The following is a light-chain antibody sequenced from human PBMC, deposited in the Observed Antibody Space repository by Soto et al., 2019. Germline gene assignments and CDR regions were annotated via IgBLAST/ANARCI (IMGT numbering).Light chain of an antibody. J-gene: IGKJ1*01. CDR1: QTITTS. Sequence: DIQMTQSPSTLSASVGDRVTITCRASQTITTSLAWYQQKPGKAPKLLIYKASSLESGVPSRFSGSGSGTEFTLTISSLQPDDFSTYYCQQYDSYPLRTFGQGTRVEI. CDR2: KAS. CDR3: QQYDSYPLRT. V-gene: IGKV1-5*03.